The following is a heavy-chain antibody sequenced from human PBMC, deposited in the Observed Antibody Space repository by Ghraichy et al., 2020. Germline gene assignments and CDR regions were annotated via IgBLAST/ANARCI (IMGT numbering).Heavy chain of an antibody. D-gene: IGHD2-21*01. CDR2: IYYSGST. V-gene: IGHV4-39*01. J-gene: IGHJ4*02. CDR1: GGSISSSSYY. CDR3: ARLWGSGTKAAYYFDY. Sequence: SQTLSLTCTVSGGSISSSSYYWGWIRQPPGKGLEWIGSIYYSGSTYYNPSLKSRVTISVDTSKNQFSLKLSSVTAADTAVYYCARLWGSGTKAAYYFDYWGQGTLVTVSS.